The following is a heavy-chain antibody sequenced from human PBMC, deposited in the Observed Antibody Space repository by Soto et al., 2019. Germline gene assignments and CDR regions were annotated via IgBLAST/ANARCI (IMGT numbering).Heavy chain of an antibody. J-gene: IGHJ4*02. CDR1: GYTLTELS. D-gene: IGHD3-9*01. CDR3: ATVVRYYDILTGYYNLDY. Sequence: ASVKVSCKVSGYTLTELSMHWVRQAPGKGLEWMGGFDPEDGETIYAQKFQGRVTMTEDTSTDTAYMELSSLRSEDTAVYYCATVVRYYDILTGYYNLDYWGQGTLVTVSS. CDR2: FDPEDGET. V-gene: IGHV1-24*01.